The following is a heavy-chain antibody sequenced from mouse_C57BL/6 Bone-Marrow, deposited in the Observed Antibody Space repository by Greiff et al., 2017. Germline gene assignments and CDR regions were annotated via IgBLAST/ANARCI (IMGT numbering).Heavy chain of an antibody. CDR1: GFTFTDYY. CDR3: ARYTYGSSYAWFVY. V-gene: IGHV7-3*01. Sequence: EVQLVESGGGLVQPGGSLSLSCAASGFTFTDYYMSWVRQPPGKALEWLGFIRNKANGYTSEYSASVKGRFTISRDNSQSILYLQMNALRAEDSATYYGARYTYGSSYAWFVYWGQGTLVTDSA. D-gene: IGHD1-1*01. J-gene: IGHJ3*01. CDR2: IRNKANGYTS.